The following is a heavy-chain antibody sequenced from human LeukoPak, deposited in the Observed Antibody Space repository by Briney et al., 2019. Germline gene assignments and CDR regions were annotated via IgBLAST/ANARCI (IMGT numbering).Heavy chain of an antibody. Sequence: QSGGSLRLSFAASGFTFSSYWMHWVRQAPGKGPVWDSRINNDGSGTTYADSVKGRFTISRDDTKNTLYLQMNSLRAEDTAVYYCVRGGESTWSWGQGTLVTVSS. CDR2: INNDGSGT. V-gene: IGHV3-74*01. D-gene: IGHD2-15*01. CDR1: GFTFSSYW. CDR3: VRGGESTWS. J-gene: IGHJ5*02.